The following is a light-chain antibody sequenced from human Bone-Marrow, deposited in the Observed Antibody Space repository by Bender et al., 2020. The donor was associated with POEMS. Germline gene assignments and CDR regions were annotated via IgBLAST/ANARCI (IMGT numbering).Light chain of an antibody. V-gene: IGLV2-11*01. CDR1: GRDVGDYDH. Sequence: QSALTQPASVSGSPGQSISITCTGVGRDVGDYDHVSWYQHHPGKAPKLIIYDVTQRPSGVPDRFSASKSGNTASLTISGLQVEDESDYYCCSYSGSYTWVFGGGTKVTVL. J-gene: IGLJ3*02. CDR2: DVT. CDR3: CSYSGSYTWV.